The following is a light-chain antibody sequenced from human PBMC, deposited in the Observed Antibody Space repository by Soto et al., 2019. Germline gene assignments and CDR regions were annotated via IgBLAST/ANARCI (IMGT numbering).Light chain of an antibody. J-gene: IGKJ4*01. Sequence: DIQMTQSPSSLSASVGDRVTITCRASQSISSYLNWYQQKPGKAPKLLIYAASSLQSGVPSRFSGSGSGTDFTLTISSLQPEDFATYYCQQSYSTPITFGGGTKVENK. CDR3: QQSYSTPIT. V-gene: IGKV1-39*01. CDR1: QSISSY. CDR2: AAS.